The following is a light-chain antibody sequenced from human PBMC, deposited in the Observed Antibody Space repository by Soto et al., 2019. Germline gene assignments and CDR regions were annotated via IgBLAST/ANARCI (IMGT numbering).Light chain of an antibody. CDR2: DAS. CDR1: QSVSSY. V-gene: IGKV3-11*01. J-gene: IGKJ2*01. CDR3: QQRRNWPPMYP. Sequence: EIVLTQSPATLSLSPGERATLSCRASQSVSSYLAWYQQKPGQAPRLLIYDASNRATGIPARFSGSGSGTDFTLTISSLEPEDFAVYYCQQRRNWPPMYPFGQGTKLEIK.